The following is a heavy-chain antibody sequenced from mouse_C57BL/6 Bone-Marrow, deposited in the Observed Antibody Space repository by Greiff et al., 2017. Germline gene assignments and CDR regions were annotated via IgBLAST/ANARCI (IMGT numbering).Heavy chain of an antibody. CDR2: ISDGGSYT. V-gene: IGHV5-4*03. CDR1: GFTFSSYA. CDR3: ARPYYSSFFDY. D-gene: IGHD2-5*01. Sequence: EVKLQESGGGLVKPGGSLKLSCAASGFTFSSYAMSWVRQTPEKRLEWVATISDGGSYTYYPDNVKGRFTISRDNAKNNLYLQMSHLKSEDTAMYYCARPYYSSFFDYWGQGTTLTVTS. J-gene: IGHJ2*01.